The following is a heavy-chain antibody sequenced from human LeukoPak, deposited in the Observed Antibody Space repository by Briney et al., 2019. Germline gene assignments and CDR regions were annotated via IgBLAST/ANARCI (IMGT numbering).Heavy chain of an antibody. CDR1: GDIFTSYW. Sequence: GGTLKISCYGSGDIFTSYWVGHGRRMPGESREWMVIIYPGNSGTRYSPAFQEQLTIFADKSISTAYLQWSSLKASDTAMYYCARSENIFHGWFAPWGKGTLVTASS. V-gene: IGHV5-51*01. CDR3: ARSENIFHGWFAP. J-gene: IGHJ5*02. D-gene: IGHD2/OR15-2a*01. CDR2: IYPGNSGT.